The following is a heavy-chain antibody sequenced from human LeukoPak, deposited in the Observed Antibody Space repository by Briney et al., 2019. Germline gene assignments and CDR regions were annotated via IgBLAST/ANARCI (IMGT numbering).Heavy chain of an antibody. CDR3: ARVAEGYCSGCSCYDYYFDY. J-gene: IGHJ4*02. Sequence: SETLSLTCTVSGGSISSGDYYWSWIRQPPGKGLEWIGYIYYSGSTYYNPSLKSRVTISVDTSKNQFSLKLSSVTAADTAVYYCARVAEGYCSGCSCYDYYFDYWGQGTLVTVSS. V-gene: IGHV4-30-4*01. D-gene: IGHD2-15*01. CDR1: GGSISSGDYY. CDR2: IYYSGST.